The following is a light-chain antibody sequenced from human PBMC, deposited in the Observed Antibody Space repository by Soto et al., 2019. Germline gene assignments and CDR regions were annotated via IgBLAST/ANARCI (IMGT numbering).Light chain of an antibody. CDR3: QQYNSYSPT. J-gene: IGKJ1*01. V-gene: IGKV1-5*03. CDR1: QSISVW. CDR2: KAS. Sequence: DIQMTHSPSTLSASVVDRVTITCRASQSISVWLAWYQQKAGKAPNLLIYKASRLESGVPSRFSGSGSETEFTLTISGLQPGDSATYYCQQYNSYSPTFGQGTKVDIK.